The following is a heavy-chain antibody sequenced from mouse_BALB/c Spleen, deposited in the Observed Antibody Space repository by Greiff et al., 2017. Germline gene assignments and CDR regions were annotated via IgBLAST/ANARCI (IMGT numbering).Heavy chain of an antibody. Sequence: VQLQQSGAELVRPGVSVKISCKGSGYTFTDYAMHWVKQSHAKSLEWIGVISTYYGDANYNQKFKGKATMTVDKSSSTAYLELARLTSEDSAIYYCARNHGYGFDYWGQGTTLTVSS. CDR1: GYTFTDYA. CDR3: ARNHGYGFDY. V-gene: IGHV1S137*01. CDR2: ISTYYGDA. D-gene: IGHD1-1*01. J-gene: IGHJ2*01.